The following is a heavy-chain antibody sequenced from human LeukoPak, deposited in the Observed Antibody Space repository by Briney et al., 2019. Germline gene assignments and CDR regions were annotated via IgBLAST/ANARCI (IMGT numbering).Heavy chain of an antibody. CDR2: ISAYNGNT. CDR3: AREPGYCSSTSCYANWFDP. CDR1: GYTFTSYG. Sequence: GASVKVSCKASGYTFTSYGISWVRQAPGQGLEWMGWISAYNGNTNYAQKLQGRVTTTTDTSTSTAYMELRSLRSDDTAVYYCAREPGYCSSTSCYANWFDPWGQGTLVTVSS. J-gene: IGHJ5*02. V-gene: IGHV1-18*01. D-gene: IGHD2-2*01.